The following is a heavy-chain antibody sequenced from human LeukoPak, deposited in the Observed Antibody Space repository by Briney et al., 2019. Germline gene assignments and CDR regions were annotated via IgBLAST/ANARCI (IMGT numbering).Heavy chain of an antibody. V-gene: IGHV4-59*01. J-gene: IGHJ4*02. CDR1: GVSISSYY. D-gene: IGHD5-24*01. CDR2: IYYSGST. CDR3: ARGGDGFDY. Sequence: SETLSLTCTVSGVSISSYYWSWVRQPPGKGLEWIGYIYYSGSTNYNPSLKSRVTISVDTSKNQFSLKLSSVTAADTAVYYCARGGDGFDYWGQGTLVTVSS.